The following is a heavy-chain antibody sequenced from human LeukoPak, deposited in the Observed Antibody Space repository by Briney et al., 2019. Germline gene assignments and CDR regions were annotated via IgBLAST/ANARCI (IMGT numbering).Heavy chain of an antibody. D-gene: IGHD3-10*01. J-gene: IGHJ4*02. Sequence: GGSLRLSCAASGFTFSTYAMHWVRQAPGKGLEWVAVLSYDGSTKYYADSLKGRFTISRDNSKNTLYLQMNSLRAEDTAVYYCARDGVGEDYWGQGTPVTVSS. CDR2: LSYDGSTK. V-gene: IGHV3-30-3*01. CDR1: GFTFSTYA. CDR3: ARDGVGEDY.